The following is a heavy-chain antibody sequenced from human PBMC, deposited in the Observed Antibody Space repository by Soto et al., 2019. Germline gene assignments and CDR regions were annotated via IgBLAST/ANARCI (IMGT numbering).Heavy chain of an antibody. V-gene: IGHV3-11*01. J-gene: IGHJ6*02. CDR2: ISSSGSTI. D-gene: IGHD4-17*01. CDR1: GFTFSDYY. Sequence: PGGSLRLSCAASGFTFSDYYMSWIRQAPGKGLEWLSYISSSGSTIYYADSVKGRFTISRDNAKNSLYLQMSSLRAEDTAVYYCARGMTTVVTRGYYYGMDVWGQGTTVTVSS. CDR3: ARGMTTVVTRGYYYGMDV.